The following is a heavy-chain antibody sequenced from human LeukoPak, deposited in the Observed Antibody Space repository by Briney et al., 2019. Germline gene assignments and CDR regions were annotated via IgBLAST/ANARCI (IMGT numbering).Heavy chain of an antibody. CDR3: ARDME. V-gene: IGHV3-66*01. CDR2: IYSGGST. D-gene: IGHD3-10*01. J-gene: IGHJ4*02. CDR1: GFHFSCYW. Sequence: GGFLRIPCGAPGFHFSCYWESLVRPAPGKGLEWVSVIYSGGSTYYADSVKGRFTISRDNAKNSLYLQMNGLRAEDTAVYYCARDMEWGQGTPVTVSS.